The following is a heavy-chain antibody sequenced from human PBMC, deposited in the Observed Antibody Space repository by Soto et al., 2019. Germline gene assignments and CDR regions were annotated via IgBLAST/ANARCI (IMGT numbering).Heavy chain of an antibody. CDR1: GYTFTSYG. D-gene: IGHD4-17*01. CDR2: ISAYDGNT. Sequence: QVQLVQSGAEVKKPGASVKVSCKASGYTFTSYGISWVRQAPGQGLEWMGWISAYDGNTNYAQKLQGRVTMTTDTXTTXAYMELRSLRSDDKAVYYCARDYGDYEGEGEGFDPWGKGTLVTVSS. V-gene: IGHV1-18*01. CDR3: ARDYGDYEGEGEGFDP. J-gene: IGHJ5*02.